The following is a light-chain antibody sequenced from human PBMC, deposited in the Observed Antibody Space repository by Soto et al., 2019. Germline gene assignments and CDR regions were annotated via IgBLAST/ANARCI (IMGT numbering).Light chain of an antibody. J-gene: IGLJ1*01. CDR1: SSDVGGYNY. Sequence: QSVLTQPASGSGSHGRSITISCTGTSSDVGGYNYVSWYQQHPGKAPKLMIYDVSNRPSGVSNRFSGSKSGNTASLTISGLQAEDEADYYCSSYTSSSTLVFGTGTKVTVL. CDR2: DVS. CDR3: SSYTSSSTLV. V-gene: IGLV2-14*01.